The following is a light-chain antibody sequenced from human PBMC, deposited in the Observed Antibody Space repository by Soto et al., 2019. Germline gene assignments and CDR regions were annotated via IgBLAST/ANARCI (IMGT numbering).Light chain of an antibody. CDR3: QQYNNWPPIT. V-gene: IGKV3-15*01. J-gene: IGKJ5*01. CDR1: QSVRIN. Sequence: EIVMTQSPATLSVSPGERATLSCRASQSVRINLAWYQQKPGQAPRLLIYGASTRATGIPARFSGSGSGTEFTLTISNLQCEDFAVYYCQQYNNWPPITFGQGTRMEIK. CDR2: GAS.